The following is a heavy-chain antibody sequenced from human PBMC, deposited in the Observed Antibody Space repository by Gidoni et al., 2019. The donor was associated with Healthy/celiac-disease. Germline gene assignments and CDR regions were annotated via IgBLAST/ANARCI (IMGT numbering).Heavy chain of an antibody. J-gene: IGHJ2*01. D-gene: IGHD3-3*01. CDR3: ARARTIFGVVDPWYFDL. CDR2: ISSSSSTI. CDR1: GFTFSSDS. V-gene: IGHV3-48*02. Sequence: EVQRVASAVGVVQPGGYLSLSCSASGFTFSSDSMNWVRQAPGKGLEWVSYISSSSSTIYYADSVKGRCTISRDNAKNSLYLHMSSLRDEDTAVYYCARARTIFGVVDPWYFDLWGRGTLVTVSS.